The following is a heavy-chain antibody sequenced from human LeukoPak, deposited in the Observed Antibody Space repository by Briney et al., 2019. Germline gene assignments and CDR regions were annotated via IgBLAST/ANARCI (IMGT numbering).Heavy chain of an antibody. Sequence: PSETLSLTCTVSGGSISSYYWSWIRQPAGKGLEWIGRIYTSGSTNYNPSLKSRVTMSVDTSKNQFSLKLSSVTAADTAVYYCAGQPMRRGFSNTQGAFDPWGQGTLVTVSS. CDR1: GGSISSYY. J-gene: IGHJ5*02. V-gene: IGHV4-4*07. CDR2: IYTSGST. D-gene: IGHD2-2*01. CDR3: AGQPMRRGFSNTQGAFDP.